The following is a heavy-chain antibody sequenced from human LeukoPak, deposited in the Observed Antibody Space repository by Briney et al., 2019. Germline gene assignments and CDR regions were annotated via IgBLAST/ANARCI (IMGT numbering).Heavy chain of an antibody. CDR2: ISSSSSTI. CDR3: AKGTRYEPDSGSHW. D-gene: IGHD1-26*01. CDR1: GFTFSGYS. Sequence: GSLRLSCAASGFTFSGYSMNWVRQAPGKGLEWVSYISSSSSTIYYADSVKGRFTISRDNAKNSLYLQMNSLRAEDTAVYYCAKGTRYEPDSGSHWWGQGILVTVSS. J-gene: IGHJ4*02. V-gene: IGHV3-48*01.